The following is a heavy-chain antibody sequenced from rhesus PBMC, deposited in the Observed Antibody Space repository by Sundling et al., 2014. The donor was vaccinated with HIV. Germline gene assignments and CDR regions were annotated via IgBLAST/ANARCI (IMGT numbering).Heavy chain of an antibody. CDR1: GSTFTDYY. Sequence: QVQLVQSGAEVKKPGSSVKVSCKASGSTFTDYYMQWVRQAPGQGLEWMGRINPKTGGTDYAQKFQGRVTVTRDTSTSTAYMELSSLRSEDTAVYYCATWELLTGFDYWGQGVLVTVSS. CDR3: ATWELLTGFDY. V-gene: IGHV1-138*01. CDR2: INPKTGGT. J-gene: IGHJ4*01. D-gene: IGHD1-44*02.